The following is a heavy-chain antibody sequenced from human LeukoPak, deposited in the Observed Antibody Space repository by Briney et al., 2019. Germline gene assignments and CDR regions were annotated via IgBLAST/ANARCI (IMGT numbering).Heavy chain of an antibody. CDR3: ARVGPYSLWFGGSGGAFDI. Sequence: SETLSLTCTVSGGSISSYYWSWIRQPAGKGLEWIGRIYTSGSTNYNPSLKSRVTMSVDTSKNQFSLKLSSVTAADTAVYYCARVGPYSLWFGGSGGAFDIWGQGTMVTVSS. CDR2: IYTSGST. CDR1: GGSISSYY. V-gene: IGHV4-4*07. J-gene: IGHJ3*02. D-gene: IGHD3-10*01.